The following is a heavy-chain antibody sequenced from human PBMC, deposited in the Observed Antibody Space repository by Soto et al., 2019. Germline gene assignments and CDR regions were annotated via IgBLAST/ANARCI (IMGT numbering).Heavy chain of an antibody. V-gene: IGHV1-3*01. CDR3: ARDYYDSSGYYSHQAFDY. J-gene: IGHJ4*02. D-gene: IGHD3-22*01. Sequence: GASVKVSCKASGYTFTSYAMHWVRQAPGQRLEWMGWINAGNGNTKYSQKFQGRVTITRDTSASTAYMELSSLRSEDTAVYYCARDYYDSSGYYSHQAFDYWGQGTLVTAPQ. CDR2: INAGNGNT. CDR1: GYTFTSYA.